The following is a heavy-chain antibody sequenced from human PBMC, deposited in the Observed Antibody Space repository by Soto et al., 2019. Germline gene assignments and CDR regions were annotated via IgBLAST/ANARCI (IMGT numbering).Heavy chain of an antibody. CDR1: GFTFSSYP. V-gene: IGHV3-23*01. CDR2: VSGSGGST. Sequence: EVQLLESGGGLVQPGGSLRLSCAASGFTFSSYPMSWVRQAPGKGLEWVSAVSGSGGSTKYADSVKGRFTVSRDNSKNTLYLQMNSLRAEDTAVYCCAKEGTTVTTCYDYWGQGTLVTVSS. D-gene: IGHD4-17*01. J-gene: IGHJ4*02. CDR3: AKEGTTVTTCYDY.